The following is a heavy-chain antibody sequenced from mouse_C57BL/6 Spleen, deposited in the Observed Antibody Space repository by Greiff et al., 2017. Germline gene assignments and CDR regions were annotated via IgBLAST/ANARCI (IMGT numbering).Heavy chain of an antibody. CDR2: ISNLAYSI. J-gene: IGHJ4*01. CDR3: ARRKSHAMDY. V-gene: IGHV5-15*01. Sequence: EVKLVESGGGLVQPGGSLKLSCAASGFTFSDYGMAWVRQAPRKGPEWVAFISNLAYSIYYADTVTGRFTSSRENAKNTLYLEMSSLRSEDTAMYYCARRKSHAMDYWGQGTSVTVSS. CDR1: GFTFSDYG.